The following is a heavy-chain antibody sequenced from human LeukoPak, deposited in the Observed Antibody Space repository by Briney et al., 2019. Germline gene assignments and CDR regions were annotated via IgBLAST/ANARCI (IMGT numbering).Heavy chain of an antibody. D-gene: IGHD3-10*01. CDR2: IGTAGDT. CDR1: GFTFSSYD. J-gene: IGHJ4*02. Sequence: GGSLRLSCAASGFTFSSYDMHWVRQATGKGLEWVSAIGTAGDTYYPGSVKGRFAISRENAKNSLYLQMNSLRAGDTAVYYCARSRPGRPFDYWSQGTLVTVSS. CDR3: ARSRPGRPFDY. V-gene: IGHV3-13*01.